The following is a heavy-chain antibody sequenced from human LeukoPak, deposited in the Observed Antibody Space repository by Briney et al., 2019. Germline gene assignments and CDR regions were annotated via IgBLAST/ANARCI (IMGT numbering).Heavy chain of an antibody. D-gene: IGHD2-2*01. Sequence: SQTLSLTCTVSGGSISSGGYYWSWIRQHPGKGLEWIGYIYYSGSTYYNPSLKSRVTISVDTSKNQFSLKLSSVTAADTAVYYCASLVVPAAYYYYYYTDVWGKGTTVTVSS. CDR1: GGSISSGGYY. V-gene: IGHV4-31*03. CDR2: IYYSGST. J-gene: IGHJ6*03. CDR3: ASLVVPAAYYYYYYTDV.